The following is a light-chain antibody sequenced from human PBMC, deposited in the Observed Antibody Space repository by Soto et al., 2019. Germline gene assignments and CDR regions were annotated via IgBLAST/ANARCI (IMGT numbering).Light chain of an antibody. CDR3: SSYKTSGTV. CDR2: DVT. Sequence: QSVLTQPASVSGSPGQSITISCTGTSSDIGGYNYVSWYQQHPGKAPKLMIYDVTNRPSGVSNRFSGSKSGNTASLTISGLQTEDEADYYFSSYKTSGTVFGGGTKLTVL. J-gene: IGLJ3*02. V-gene: IGLV2-14*03. CDR1: SSDIGGYNY.